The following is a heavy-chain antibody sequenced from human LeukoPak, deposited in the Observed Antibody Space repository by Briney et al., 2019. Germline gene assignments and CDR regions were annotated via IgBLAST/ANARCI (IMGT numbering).Heavy chain of an antibody. Sequence: SETLSLTCAVYGGSFSGYYWSWVRQPPGKGLEWIGEINHSGSTNYNPSLKSRVTISVDTSKNHFSLKLSSVTAADTAVYYCARGYSYGPPGYWGQGTLVTVSS. J-gene: IGHJ4*02. CDR2: INHSGST. CDR1: GGSFSGYY. V-gene: IGHV4-34*01. D-gene: IGHD5-18*01. CDR3: ARGYSYGPPGY.